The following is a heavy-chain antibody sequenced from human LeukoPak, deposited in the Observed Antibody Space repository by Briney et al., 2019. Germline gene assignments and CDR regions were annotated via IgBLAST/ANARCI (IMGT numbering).Heavy chain of an antibody. CDR1: GGSIRSSYYY. J-gene: IGHJ4*02. Sequence: PSETLSLTCTVSGGSIRSSYYYWGWIRQPPGKGLEWIGSIYDSGSTYYNPSLKSRVTISVDTSKNQFSLKLNSVTAADTAVYYCATTRPGIAAAGLFDYWGQGTLVTVSS. V-gene: IGHV4-39*07. CDR3: ATTRPGIAAAGLFDY. D-gene: IGHD6-13*01. CDR2: IYDSGST.